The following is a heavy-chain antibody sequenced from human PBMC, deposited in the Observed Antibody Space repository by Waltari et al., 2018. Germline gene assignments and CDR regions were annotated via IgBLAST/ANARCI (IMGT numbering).Heavy chain of an antibody. V-gene: IGHV5-51*01. CDR2: IYPGDSDT. D-gene: IGHD3-22*01. Sequence: EVQLVQSGAEVKKPGESLKISCKGSGYSFTSYWIGWVRQMPGKGLEWMGIIYPGDSDTRYSPSFQGQVTISADKSISTAYLQWSSLKASDTAMYYCARQVAITMIVVGGKGTDAFDIWGQGTMVTVSS. J-gene: IGHJ3*02. CDR3: ARQVAITMIVVGGKGTDAFDI. CDR1: GYSFTSYW.